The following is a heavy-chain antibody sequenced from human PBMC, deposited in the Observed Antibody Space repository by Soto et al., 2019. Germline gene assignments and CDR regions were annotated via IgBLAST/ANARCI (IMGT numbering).Heavy chain of an antibody. CDR1: GGSISSYY. J-gene: IGHJ6*03. D-gene: IGHD5-12*01. V-gene: IGHV4-59*01. CDR2: IYYSGST. Sequence: PSETLSLTCTVSGGSISSYYWSWIRQPPGKGLEWIGYIYYSGSTNYNPSLKSRVTISVDTSKNQFSLKLSSVTAADTAVYYCARGSGYDYAYYYYYYYMDVWGKGTTVTVSS. CDR3: ARGSGYDYAYYYYYYYMDV.